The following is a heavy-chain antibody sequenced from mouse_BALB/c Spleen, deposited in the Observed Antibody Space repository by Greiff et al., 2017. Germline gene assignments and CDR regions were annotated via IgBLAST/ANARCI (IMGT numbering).Heavy chain of an antibody. CDR1: GFTFSSYA. D-gene: IGHD2-4*01. CDR3: ARGGDDYDGFAY. CDR2: ISSGGST. J-gene: IGHJ3*01. Sequence: EVQVVESGGGLVKPGGSLKLSCAASGFTFSSYAMSWVRQTPEKRLEWVASISSGGSTYYPDSVKGRFTISRDNARNILYLQMSSLRSEDTAMYYCARGGDDYDGFAYWGQGTLVTVSA. V-gene: IGHV5-6-5*01.